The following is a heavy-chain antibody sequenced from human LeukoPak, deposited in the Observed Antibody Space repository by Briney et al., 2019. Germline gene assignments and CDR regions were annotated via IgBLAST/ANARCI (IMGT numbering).Heavy chain of an antibody. CDR2: ISGSGGST. V-gene: IGHV3-23*01. Sequence: GGSLRLSCAASGFTFSSYAMSWVGHAPGKGLEWVSGISGSGGSTKYADSVKGRFTISRDNSKNTLYLQMNSLRAEDTAVYYCAKGLRNGDYGDFRGQGTLVTVSS. J-gene: IGHJ4*02. D-gene: IGHD4-17*01. CDR3: AKGLRNGDYGDF. CDR1: GFTFSSYA.